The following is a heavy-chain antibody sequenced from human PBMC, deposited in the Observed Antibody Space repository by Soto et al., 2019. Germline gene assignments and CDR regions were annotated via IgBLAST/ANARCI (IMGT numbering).Heavy chain of an antibody. CDR2: IYPGDSDT. V-gene: IGHV5-51*01. Sequence: PGESLKISCKGSGYSFTSYWIGWVRQMPGKGLEWMGIIYPGDSDTRYSPSFQGQVTISADKSVSTAYLQWSSLKASDTAMYYCARHHADLYSYGSSATNWGQGTPVTVSS. D-gene: IGHD5-18*01. CDR1: GYSFTSYW. CDR3: ARHHADLYSYGSSATN. J-gene: IGHJ4*02.